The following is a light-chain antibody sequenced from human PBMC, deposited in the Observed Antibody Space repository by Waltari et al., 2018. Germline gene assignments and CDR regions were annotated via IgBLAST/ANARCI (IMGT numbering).Light chain of an antibody. CDR2: GAS. J-gene: IGKJ1*01. CDR1: QSLSNTY. CDR3: QQYGSAPWT. V-gene: IGKV3-20*01. Sequence: EIVLTQSPGTLSLSPGERATLSCRASQSLSNTYLGWYQQKPGQAPRLLIYGASSRATGIPDRFSGSGSGTDFTLTISRLEPEDFAVYYCQQYGSAPWTFGQGTKVEIK.